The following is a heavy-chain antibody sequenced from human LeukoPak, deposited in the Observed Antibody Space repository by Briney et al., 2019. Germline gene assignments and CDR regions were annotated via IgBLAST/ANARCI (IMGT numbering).Heavy chain of an antibody. D-gene: IGHD3-10*01. CDR3: ARISGSGSYSGYYFDL. V-gene: IGHV3-7*01. J-gene: IGHJ4*02. CDR2: IKEDGSDK. Sequence: GGSLRLSCVASGVTLSRSWMSWVRQAPGKGLEWVANIKEDGSDKNYVDSVKGRFTISRDNDKNALHLQMDSLRADDTAVYYCARISGSGSYSGYYFDLWGQGTLVTVSS. CDR1: GVTLSRSW.